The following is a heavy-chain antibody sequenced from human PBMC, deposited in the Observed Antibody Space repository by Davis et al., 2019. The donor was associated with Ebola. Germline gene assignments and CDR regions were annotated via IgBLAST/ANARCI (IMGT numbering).Heavy chain of an antibody. Sequence: ASVKVSCKASGGTFSSYAISWVRQAPGQRLEWMGWINAGNGNTKYSQKFQGRVTITRDTSAGTAYMELSSLRSEDTAVYYCARDSSGWYLGWFDPWGQGTLVTVSS. J-gene: IGHJ5*02. D-gene: IGHD6-19*01. V-gene: IGHV1-3*01. CDR3: ARDSSGWYLGWFDP. CDR1: GGTFSSYA. CDR2: INAGNGNT.